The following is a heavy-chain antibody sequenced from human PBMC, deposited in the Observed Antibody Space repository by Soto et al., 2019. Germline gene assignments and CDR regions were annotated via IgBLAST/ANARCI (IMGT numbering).Heavy chain of an antibody. J-gene: IGHJ4*02. CDR3: AREVTYPVTSYFDS. Sequence: AATXSLTCTVSGCSIFDNNWSWIRQPPGKGLEWIGYVYYTGSTIYNPSLRSRVNISVDASKNQFSLKLASVTAADTAEYFCAREVTYPVTSYFDSWGQGTLVTVSS. D-gene: IGHD4-17*01. CDR1: GCSIFDNN. CDR2: VYYTGST. V-gene: IGHV4-59*01.